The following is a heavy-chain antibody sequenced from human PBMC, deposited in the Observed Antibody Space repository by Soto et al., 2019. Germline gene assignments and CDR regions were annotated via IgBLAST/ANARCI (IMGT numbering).Heavy chain of an antibody. V-gene: IGHV3-33*01. CDR2: IWYDGSNK. Sequence: QVQLVESGGGVVQPGRSLRLSCAASGFTFSSYGMHWVRQAPGKGLEWVAVIWYDGSNKYYADSVKGRFTISRDNSKNTLYLQMNSLRAEDTAVYYCARDLYYDSSGYIFDYWGQGTLVTVSS. CDR3: ARDLYYDSSGYIFDY. CDR1: GFTFSSYG. D-gene: IGHD3-22*01. J-gene: IGHJ4*02.